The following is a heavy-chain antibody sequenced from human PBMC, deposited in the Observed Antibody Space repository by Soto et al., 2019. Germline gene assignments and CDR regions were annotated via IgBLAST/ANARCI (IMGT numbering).Heavy chain of an antibody. CDR1: GYTFTPYD. J-gene: IGHJ4*02. CDR3: ARALGYSSTSRLDL. V-gene: IGHV1-8*01. CDR2: MNPDTGNT. Sequence: QVQLVQSGAEVEKPGASVKVSCKASGYTFTPYDFNWVRQAPGHGLEWMGWMNPDTGNTGYAQKFQGRVTMTRDTSISTAFMALSGLTAEDTAVYYCARALGYSSTSRLDLWGQGTLVTVSS. D-gene: IGHD6-19*01.